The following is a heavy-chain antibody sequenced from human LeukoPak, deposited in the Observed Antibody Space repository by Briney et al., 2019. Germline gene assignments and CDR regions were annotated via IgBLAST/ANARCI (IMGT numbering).Heavy chain of an antibody. CDR1: GGSISSGDYY. D-gene: IGHD1-26*01. Sequence: SQTLSLTCTVSGGSISSGDYYWSWIRQPPGKSLEWIGSIHYIGNTYYNPSLKSRVTISVDTSKNQFSLKLSSVTAADTAVYFCARHGASGSYLYYFDYWGQGTLVTVSS. V-gene: IGHV4-30-2*03. J-gene: IGHJ4*02. CDR2: IHYIGNT. CDR3: ARHGASGSYLYYFDY.